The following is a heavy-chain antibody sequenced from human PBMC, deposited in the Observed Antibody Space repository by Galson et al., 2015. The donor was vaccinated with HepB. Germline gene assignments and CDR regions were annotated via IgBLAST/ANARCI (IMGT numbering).Heavy chain of an antibody. CDR2: IRSKAYDGTT. V-gene: IGHV3-49*03. CDR1: GFTFGDYA. Sequence: SLRLSCAASGFTFGDYAMSWFRQAPGKGLEWVGFIRSKAYDGTTEYAASVKGRFTISRDDSKSIAYLQMNSLKTEDTAVYYCTRAYSGYGDAFDIWGQGTMVTVSS. J-gene: IGHJ3*02. D-gene: IGHD5-12*01. CDR3: TRAYSGYGDAFDI.